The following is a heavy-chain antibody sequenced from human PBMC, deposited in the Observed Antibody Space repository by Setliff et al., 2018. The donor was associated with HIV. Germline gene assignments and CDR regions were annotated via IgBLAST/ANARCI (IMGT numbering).Heavy chain of an antibody. CDR3: AKEGNSVDNWLDP. CDR2: IYHTGKT. CDR1: GVSTISSSSSYY. J-gene: IGHJ5*02. Sequence: PSETLSLTCIVSGVSTISSSSSYYWGWIRQPPGKGLEWIGYIYHTGKTYYNPSLQSRIIMSLDMSQNQFSLKLSSVTAADTAVYYCAKEGNSVDNWLDPWGPGTLVTVSS. V-gene: IGHV4-31*03. D-gene: IGHD1-26*01.